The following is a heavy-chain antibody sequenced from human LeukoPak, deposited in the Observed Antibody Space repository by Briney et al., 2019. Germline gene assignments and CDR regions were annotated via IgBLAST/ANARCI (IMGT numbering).Heavy chain of an antibody. CDR1: GFTFRSYG. D-gene: IGHD5-18*01. CDR2: IPYDGANK. J-gene: IGHJ4*02. V-gene: IGHV3-30*02. Sequence: GGSLRLSCAASGFTFRSYGFHWVRQAPGKGLEWVTSIPYDGANKNYVDSVKGRFTISRDNSKNTLYLLMNSLRVEDTAVYYCAKDSESSYSYVDYWGQGTLVTVSS. CDR3: AKDSESSYSYVDY.